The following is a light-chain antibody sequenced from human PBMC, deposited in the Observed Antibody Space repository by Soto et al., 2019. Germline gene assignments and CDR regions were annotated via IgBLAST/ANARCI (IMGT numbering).Light chain of an antibody. CDR2: AAS. V-gene: IGKV3-15*01. J-gene: IGKJ2*01. CDR1: QSVSSN. Sequence: EIVMTQSPATLSVSPGERATLSCRASQSVSSNLAWFQQKPGQAPRLLIYAASTRATGIPARFGGSGSGTEFTLTISSLQSEDFAVYYCQQYNNWPPYTFGQGTKLEIK. CDR3: QQYNNWPPYT.